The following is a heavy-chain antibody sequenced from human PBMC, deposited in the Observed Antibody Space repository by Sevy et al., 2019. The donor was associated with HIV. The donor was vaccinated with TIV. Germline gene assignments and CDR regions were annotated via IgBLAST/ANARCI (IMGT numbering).Heavy chain of an antibody. J-gene: IGHJ6*02. Sequence: ASVKVSCKASGGTFSSYAISWVRQAPGQGLEWMGGIIPIFGTANYAQKFQGRVTITADESTSTAYMELSSLRSEDTAVYYCASSEKWVPSVLVVYAIRWGMDVWGQGPTVTVSS. V-gene: IGHV1-69*13. CDR3: ASSEKWVPSVLVVYAIRWGMDV. CDR2: IIPIFGTA. D-gene: IGHD2-8*02. CDR1: GGTFSSYA.